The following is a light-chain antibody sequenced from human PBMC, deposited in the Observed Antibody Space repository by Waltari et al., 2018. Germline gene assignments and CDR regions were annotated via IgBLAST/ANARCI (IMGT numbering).Light chain of an antibody. CDR3: ATWDGSLEGYV. Sequence: QSVLTQPPSASGTPGQRVTISCSGSYSNIGSNPVNWYQQLPGTAPKLLIPSTSPRPSGVPDRFSGSKSGTSVSLAISGLQSDDEADYYCATWDGSLEGYVFGTGTKV. V-gene: IGLV1-44*01. CDR1: YSNIGSNP. CDR2: STS. J-gene: IGLJ1*01.